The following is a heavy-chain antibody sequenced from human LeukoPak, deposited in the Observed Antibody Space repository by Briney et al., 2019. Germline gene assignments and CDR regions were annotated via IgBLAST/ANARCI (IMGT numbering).Heavy chain of an antibody. V-gene: IGHV3-9*03. D-gene: IGHD5-18*01. CDR3: AKDRGYSYADAFDI. CDR2: ISWNSGSI. CDR1: GFTFDDYA. Sequence: PGRSLRLSCAASGFTFDDYAMHWVRQAPGKGLEWVSGISWNSGSIGYADSVKGRFTISRDNAKNSLYLQMNSLRAEDMALYYCAKDRGYSYADAFDIWGQGTMVTVSS. J-gene: IGHJ3*02.